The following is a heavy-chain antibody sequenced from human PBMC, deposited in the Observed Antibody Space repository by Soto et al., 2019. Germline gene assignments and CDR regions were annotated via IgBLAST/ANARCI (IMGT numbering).Heavy chain of an antibody. J-gene: IGHJ4*02. CDR1: GGSISNDDYY. V-gene: IGHV4-30-4*01. Sequence: QVQLQESGPGLVKPSQTLSLTCSVSGGSISNDDYYWSWIRQSPGKGLEWIGHIHHSGSAHYNPSLTRRMIISLATSKSQFSLNLTSVTAADTAIYYCSRLGYCSGGSCHNYWGQGTLVTVSS. CDR2: IHHSGSA. CDR3: SRLGYCSGGSCHNY. D-gene: IGHD2-15*01.